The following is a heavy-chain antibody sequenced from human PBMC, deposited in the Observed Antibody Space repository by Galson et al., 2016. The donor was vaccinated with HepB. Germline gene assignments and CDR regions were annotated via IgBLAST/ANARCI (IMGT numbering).Heavy chain of an antibody. D-gene: IGHD3-10*01. CDR1: GFSFGSYG. J-gene: IGHJ4*02. V-gene: IGHV3-33*08. Sequence: SLRLSCAASGFSFGSYGMHWLRRAPGKGLEWVAAIWYDGSNKYYAASVEGRFTISRDNSKNTLFLQMNSLRAEDTAVYYCVRARGSYASGIGHWGQGTLVTVSS. CDR3: VRARGSYASGIGH. CDR2: IWYDGSNK.